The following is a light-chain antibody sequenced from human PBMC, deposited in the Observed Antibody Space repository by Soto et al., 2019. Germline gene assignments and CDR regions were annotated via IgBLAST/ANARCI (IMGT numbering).Light chain of an antibody. Sequence: DVVMTQSLLSLPVTLGQPASISCRSSQSLVYSDGNAYLNWFQQRPGQSPRRLIYKASNRDSGDTDIFTASGAGTDFTLQLNRVEAEDVGIYYCMQGTHWPPTFGRGTRVEIK. CDR1: QSLVYSDGNAY. J-gene: IGKJ1*01. CDR2: KAS. V-gene: IGKV2-30*01. CDR3: MQGTHWPPT.